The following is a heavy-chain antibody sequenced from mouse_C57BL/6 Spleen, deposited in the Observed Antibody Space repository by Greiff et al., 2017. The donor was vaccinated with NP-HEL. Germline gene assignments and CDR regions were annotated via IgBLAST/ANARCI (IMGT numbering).Heavy chain of an antibody. V-gene: IGHV5-6*01. CDR1: GFTFSSYG. J-gene: IGHJ2*01. CDR2: ISSGGSYT. CDR3: ARLPSFDY. Sequence: EVKLVESGGDLVKPGGSLKLSCAASGFTFSSYGMSLVRQTPDKRLEWVATISSGGSYTYYPDSVKGRFTISRDNAKNTLYLQMSSLKSEDTAMYYCARLPSFDYWGQGTTLTVSS.